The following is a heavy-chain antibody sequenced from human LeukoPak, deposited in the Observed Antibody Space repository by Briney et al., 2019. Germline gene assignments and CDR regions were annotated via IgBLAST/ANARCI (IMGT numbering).Heavy chain of an antibody. V-gene: IGHV3-23*01. CDR1: GFSLSSYA. CDR2: ISGSGGST. Sequence: GGSLRLSCAASGFSLSSYAMSWVRQAPGKGLEWVSTISGSGGSTYYADSVKGRFTISRDNSKNTLYLQMNSLRGEDTAVYYCAKDYSTSWAESLQHWGQGTLVTVSS. J-gene: IGHJ1*01. CDR3: AKDYSTSWAESLQH. D-gene: IGHD6-13*01.